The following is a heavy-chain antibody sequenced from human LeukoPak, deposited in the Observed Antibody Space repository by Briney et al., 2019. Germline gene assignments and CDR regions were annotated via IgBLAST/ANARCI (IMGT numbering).Heavy chain of an antibody. CDR1: GYTLTELS. Sequence: ASVKVSCKVSGYTLTELSMHWVRQAPGKGLEWMGGFDPEDGETIYAQKFQGRVTMTEDTSTDTAYMELSSLRSEDTAVYYCATAGLGKGRYWFDPWGQGTLVTVSS. V-gene: IGHV1-24*01. J-gene: IGHJ5*02. D-gene: IGHD7-27*01. CDR2: FDPEDGET. CDR3: ATAGLGKGRYWFDP.